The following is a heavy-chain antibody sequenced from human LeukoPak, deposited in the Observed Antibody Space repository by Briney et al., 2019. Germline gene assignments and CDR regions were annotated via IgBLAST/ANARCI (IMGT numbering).Heavy chain of an antibody. D-gene: IGHD2/OR15-2a*01. CDR2: INVDGSGT. J-gene: IGHJ4*02. CDR3: AKYLTRAFDY. CDR1: GFTFSSLW. V-gene: IGHV3-7*01. Sequence: GGSLRLSCAASGFTFSSLWMSWVRQAPGKGLEWVAHINVDGSGTYYVDSVRGRFTISRDNAKNSLYLQMNTLRAEDTAVYYCAKYLTRAFDYWGQETLVTVSS.